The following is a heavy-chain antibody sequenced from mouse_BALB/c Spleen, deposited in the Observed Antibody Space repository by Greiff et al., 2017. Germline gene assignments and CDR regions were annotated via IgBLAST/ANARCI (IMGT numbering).Heavy chain of an antibody. D-gene: IGHD3-2*01. V-gene: IGHV5-17*02. CDR3: ARSGQLGLRQFDY. CDR1: GFTFSSFG. J-gene: IGHJ2*01. Sequence: EVKLVESGGGLVQPGGSRKLSCAASGFTFSSFGMHWVRQAPEKGLEWVAYISSGSSTIYYADTVKGRFTISRDNPKNTLFLQMTSLRSEDTAMYYCARSGQLGLRQFDYWGQGTTLTVSS. CDR2: ISSGSSTI.